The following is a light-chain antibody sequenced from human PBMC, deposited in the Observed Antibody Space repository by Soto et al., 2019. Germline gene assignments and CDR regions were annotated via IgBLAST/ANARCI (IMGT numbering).Light chain of an antibody. CDR1: QSVSSSY. CDR2: GAS. V-gene: IGKV3-20*01. J-gene: IGKJ2*01. Sequence: EIVLTQSPGTLSLSPGERATLSCRASQSVSSSYLAWYQQQPGQAPRLLIYGASSRATGIPDRFSGSGSGTDFTLTISRLEPEDFAVYYCQQYGSSPTYTFGQGTKLEIQ. CDR3: QQYGSSPTYT.